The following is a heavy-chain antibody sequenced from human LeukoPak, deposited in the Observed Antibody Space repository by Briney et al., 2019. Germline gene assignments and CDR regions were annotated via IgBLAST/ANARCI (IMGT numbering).Heavy chain of an antibody. Sequence: SETLSLTCTVSGGSISSYYWTWIRQPPGKGLEWIGYIYYSGSTNYNPSLKSRVTISVDTSKNQFSLKVSSVTAADTAFYYCARPKYSSSWYFDSWGQGTLVTVSS. D-gene: IGHD6-13*01. CDR3: ARPKYSSSWYFDS. V-gene: IGHV4-59*12. J-gene: IGHJ4*02. CDR1: GGSISSYY. CDR2: IYYSGST.